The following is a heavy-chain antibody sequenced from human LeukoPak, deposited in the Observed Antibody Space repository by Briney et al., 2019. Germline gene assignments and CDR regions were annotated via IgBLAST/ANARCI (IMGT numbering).Heavy chain of an antibody. D-gene: IGHD6-13*01. Sequence: GGSLRLSCAASGFTFSSYAMSWVRQAPGKGLEWVSTISGSGGSTYYADSVKGRFTISRDNSKNTLYLQMNSLRAEDTAVYYCAKVSSSWYLSDYWGQGTLVTVSS. V-gene: IGHV3-23*01. CDR2: ISGSGGST. J-gene: IGHJ4*02. CDR1: GFTFSSYA. CDR3: AKVSSSWYLSDY.